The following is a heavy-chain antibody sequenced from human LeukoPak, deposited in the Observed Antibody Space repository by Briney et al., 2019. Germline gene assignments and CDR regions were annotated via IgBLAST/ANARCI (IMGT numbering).Heavy chain of an antibody. CDR2: IHYSGTT. CDR3: ARRRVYSGSGEFDF. J-gene: IGHJ4*02. CDR1: GGSMSGYY. V-gene: IGHV4-59*01. D-gene: IGHD5-12*01. Sequence: SETLSLTCTISGGSMSGYYWSWIRQPPGKGLEWIGYIHYSGTTNYNPSLKSRVTISLDTSRNQFSLKLRSVTTADTAVYYCARRRVYSGSGEFDFWGQGTLVTVSS.